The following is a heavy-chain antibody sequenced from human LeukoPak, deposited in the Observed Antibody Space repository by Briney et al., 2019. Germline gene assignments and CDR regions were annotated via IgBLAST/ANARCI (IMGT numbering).Heavy chain of an antibody. J-gene: IGHJ4*02. V-gene: IGHV1-8*01. CDR3: ARIAARADDY. D-gene: IGHD6-13*01. Sequence: ASVKVSCKASGYTCTSYDINWVRQATGQGLEWMGWMNPNSGNAGYAQKFQGRVTMTRNTSTSTAYMELSSLRSEHTAVYYCARIAARADDYWGQGPLVTVSS. CDR2: MNPNSGNA. CDR1: GYTCTSYD.